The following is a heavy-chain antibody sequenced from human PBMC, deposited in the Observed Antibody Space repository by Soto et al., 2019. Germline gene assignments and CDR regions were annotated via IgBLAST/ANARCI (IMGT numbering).Heavy chain of an antibody. J-gene: IGHJ4*02. Sequence: QVQLVQSGAEVKKPVSSVKVSCKASGGTFSSYAISWVRQAPGQGLEWMGGIIPIFGTANYAQKFEGRVTLTADESTSTGYMELSSLRSEDTAVYYCAREGADYDILTGFRSLYYFDYWGQGTLVTVSS. D-gene: IGHD3-9*01. V-gene: IGHV1-69*01. CDR3: AREGADYDILTGFRSLYYFDY. CDR2: IIPIFGTA. CDR1: GGTFSSYA.